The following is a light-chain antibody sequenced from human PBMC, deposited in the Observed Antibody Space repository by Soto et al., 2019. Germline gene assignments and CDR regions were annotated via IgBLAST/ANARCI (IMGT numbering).Light chain of an antibody. Sequence: DIQMSQSPSSLSASVGDRVSITCRASLTLGTDLNWYQQTPGQATRLLIHSVFTLQSGVPSKFSGSGSETVFTLAISSLQPEDSETEYCHQGYSSPLAFGVETKLEIK. J-gene: IGKJ2*01. CDR3: HQGYSSPLA. CDR2: SVF. V-gene: IGKV1-39*01. CDR1: LTLGTD.